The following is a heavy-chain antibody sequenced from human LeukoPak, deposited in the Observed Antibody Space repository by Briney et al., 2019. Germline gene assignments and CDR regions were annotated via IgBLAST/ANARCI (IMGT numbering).Heavy chain of an antibody. V-gene: IGHV5-51*01. Sequence: PGESLKISCKGSGYRFTNYWIGWVRPLPGKGLEWMGIIYPGDSDTRYSPSFQGQVTISADKSISTAYLQWSSLKASDTAVYYCARHFTVSSYYYYGLDIWGQGTTVTVSS. D-gene: IGHD4-17*01. CDR3: ARHFTVSSYYYYGLDI. CDR1: GYRFTNYW. CDR2: IYPGDSDT. J-gene: IGHJ6*02.